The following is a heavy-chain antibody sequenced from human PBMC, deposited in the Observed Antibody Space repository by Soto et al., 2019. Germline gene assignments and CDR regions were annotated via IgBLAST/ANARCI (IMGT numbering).Heavy chain of an antibody. D-gene: IGHD2-21*02. V-gene: IGHV1-46*01. J-gene: IGHJ4*02. CDR3: ARGGHVVVVTAALDY. CDR1: GDTFTDYY. Sequence: QVQLKHSGAEVKKPGASVKVSCKASGDTFTDYYIHWVRQAPGQGLEWMGTVNPSGGHTTYAQHFLGRVTMTRDTSTSTLYMELTSLTSDDPAVYYCARGGHVVVVTAALDYWGQGTLVTVSS. CDR2: VNPSGGHT.